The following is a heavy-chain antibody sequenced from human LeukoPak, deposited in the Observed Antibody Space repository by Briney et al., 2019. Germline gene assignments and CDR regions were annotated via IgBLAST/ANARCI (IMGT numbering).Heavy chain of an antibody. D-gene: IGHD2-8*01. CDR3: VTVMAHLDY. Sequence: APLKLCCKPVRSPFTASHMTSGPQSPGPRIEWMGWIKPNSGDTNYAQKFQGRVTMTRDTTISTAYMELSRLRSDDTAVLYCVTVMAHLDYWGQGTLVTVSS. CDR2: IKPNSGDT. J-gene: IGHJ4*02. CDR1: RSPFTASH. V-gene: IGHV1-2*02.